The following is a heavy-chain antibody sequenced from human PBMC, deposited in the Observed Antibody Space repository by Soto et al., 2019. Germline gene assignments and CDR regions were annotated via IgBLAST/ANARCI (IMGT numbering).Heavy chain of an antibody. J-gene: IGHJ6*02. CDR1: GFSLSTSGMR. D-gene: IGHD2-15*01. Sequence: SGPTLVNPTQTLTPTCTFSGFSLSTSGMRVSLIRQPPGKALEWLARIDWDDDKFYSTSLKTRLTISKDTSKNQVVLTMTNMDPVDTATYYCARSAATDGMDVWGQGTTVTVYS. CDR3: ARSAATDGMDV. V-gene: IGHV2-70*04. CDR2: IDWDDDK.